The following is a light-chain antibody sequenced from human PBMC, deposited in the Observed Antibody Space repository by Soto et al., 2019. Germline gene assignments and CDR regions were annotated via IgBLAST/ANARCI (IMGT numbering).Light chain of an antibody. CDR1: SGHSNYA. J-gene: IGLJ2*01. V-gene: IGLV4-69*01. Sequence: QLVLTQSPSASASLGASVKLTCTLSSGHSNYAIAWHQQQSEKGPRYLMKLNSAGSHSKGDGLPDRFSGSSSGAERYLTISSLQSEDEADYYCQTWGSGIVVFGGGTKLTVL. CDR3: QTWGSGIVV. CDR2: LNSAGSH.